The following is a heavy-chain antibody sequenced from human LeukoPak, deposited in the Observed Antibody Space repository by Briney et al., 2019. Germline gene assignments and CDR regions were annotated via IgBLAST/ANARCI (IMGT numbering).Heavy chain of an antibody. J-gene: IGHJ4*02. Sequence: SVKVSCKASGGTFSSYAISWVRPAPGQGLEWMGRIIPILGIANYAQKFQGRVTITADKSTSTAYMELSSLRSEDTAVYYCARDLETTVVSGNFDYWGQGTLVTVSS. CDR2: IIPILGIA. CDR1: GGTFSSYA. D-gene: IGHD4-23*01. V-gene: IGHV1-69*04. CDR3: ARDLETTVVSGNFDY.